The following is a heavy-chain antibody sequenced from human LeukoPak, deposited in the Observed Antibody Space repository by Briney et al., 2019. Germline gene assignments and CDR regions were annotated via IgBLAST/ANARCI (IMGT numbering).Heavy chain of an antibody. Sequence: SETLSLTCAVYGGSFRGYYWSGIRQPPGKGLEGIGEINHSGSTNYNPSLKSRVTISVDTSKNQFSLKLSAVTAADTAVYYCARDSSPGQLYSSGWYYFDYWGQGTLVTVSS. J-gene: IGHJ4*02. CDR3: ARDSSPGQLYSSGWYYFDY. V-gene: IGHV4-34*01. CDR2: INHSGST. CDR1: GGSFRGYY. D-gene: IGHD6-19*01.